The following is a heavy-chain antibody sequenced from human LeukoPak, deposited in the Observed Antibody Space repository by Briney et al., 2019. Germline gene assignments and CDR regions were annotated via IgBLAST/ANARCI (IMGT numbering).Heavy chain of an antibody. CDR1: GYTFTGYY. CDR3: AREVAAAFYFDY. Sequence: ASVTVSCKASGYTFTGYYMHWVRQAPGQGLEWMGWINPNSGGTNYAQKFQGRVTMTRDTSISTAYMELSRLRSDDTAVYYCAREVAAAFYFDYWGQGTLVTVSS. V-gene: IGHV1-2*02. J-gene: IGHJ4*02. CDR2: INPNSGGT. D-gene: IGHD6-13*01.